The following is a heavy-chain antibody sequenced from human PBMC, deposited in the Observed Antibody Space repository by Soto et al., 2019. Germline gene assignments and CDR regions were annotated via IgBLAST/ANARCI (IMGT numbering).Heavy chain of an antibody. CDR3: ARTAVYGDYADY. Sequence: SVKVSCKASGGTFSSYAISWVRQAPGQGLEWMGGIIPIFGTANYAQKFQGRVTITADESTSTAYMELSSLRSEDTAVYYCARTAVYGDYADYWRQGTLVTVSS. D-gene: IGHD4-17*01. CDR2: IIPIFGTA. CDR1: GGTFSSYA. V-gene: IGHV1-69*13. J-gene: IGHJ4*02.